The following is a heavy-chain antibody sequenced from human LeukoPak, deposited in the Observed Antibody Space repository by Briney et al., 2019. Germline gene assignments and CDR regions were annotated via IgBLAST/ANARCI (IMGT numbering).Heavy chain of an antibody. D-gene: IGHD3-10*01. J-gene: IGHJ4*02. V-gene: IGHV1-18*01. Sequence: ASVTVSFKASVYTFINHGITWVRQAPGQGGAGMGWISANNGNTNYAQKLQGRVTVTTDTSTSIAYMELRSLRSDDTAVYYCAREGTAGRYYFDYWGQGTLVTVSS. CDR3: AREGTAGRYYFDY. CDR2: ISANNGNT. CDR1: VYTFINHG.